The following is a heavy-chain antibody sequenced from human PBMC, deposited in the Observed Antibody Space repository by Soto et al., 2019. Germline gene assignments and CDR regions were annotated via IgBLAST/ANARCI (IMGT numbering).Heavy chain of an antibody. Sequence: QVQLVQSGAEVRTPGASVKVSCKASGYTFTNYDINWVRQATGQGPEWMGWTNPDSGDTGYVQNFQGRVTMTRNTAISTAYMELSSLRSEDTAVYYCARSVGGSNVNFDYWGQGTLVTVSS. CDR3: ARSVGGSNVNFDY. CDR2: TNPDSGDT. V-gene: IGHV1-8*01. CDR1: GYTFTNYD. D-gene: IGHD3-10*01. J-gene: IGHJ4*02.